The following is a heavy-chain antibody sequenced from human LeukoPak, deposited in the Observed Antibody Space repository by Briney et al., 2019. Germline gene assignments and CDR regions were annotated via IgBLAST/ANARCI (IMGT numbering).Heavy chain of an antibody. CDR3: ARGGKATVVTM. D-gene: IGHD4-23*01. Sequence: KASETLSLTCTVSGGSINSYYWSWIRQPAGKGLEWIGRMYSSGSTNYNPSLKSRVSMSVDTSKNQFSLKLTSVTAADPAVYYCARGGKATVVTMWGQGILVTVSS. CDR1: GGSINSYY. J-gene: IGHJ4*02. V-gene: IGHV4-4*07. CDR2: MYSSGST.